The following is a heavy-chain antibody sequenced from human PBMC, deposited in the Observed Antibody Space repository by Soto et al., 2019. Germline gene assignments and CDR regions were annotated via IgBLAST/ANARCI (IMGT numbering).Heavy chain of an antibody. D-gene: IGHD1-26*01. V-gene: IGHV1-69*13. J-gene: IGHJ4*02. CDR2: IIPIFGTA. Sequence: SVKVTCKASGGTFSSYAISWVRQAPGQGLEWMGGIIPIFGTANYAQKFQGRVTITADESTSTAYMELSSLRSEDTAVYYCAIHSGSYYPFDYWGQGTLGTSPQ. CDR1: GGTFSSYA. CDR3: AIHSGSYYPFDY.